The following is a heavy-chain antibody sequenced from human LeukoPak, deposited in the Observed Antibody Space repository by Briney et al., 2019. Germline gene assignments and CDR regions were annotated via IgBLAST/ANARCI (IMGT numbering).Heavy chain of an antibody. D-gene: IGHD5-24*01. Sequence: ASVKVSCKASGYTFISYYLHWVRQAPGQGLEWMGIINPSGGSTSYAQKFQGRVTMTRDTSTSTVYMELSSLRSEDTAVYYCARGGNRDGYKWHDAFDIWGQGTMVTVSS. CDR2: INPSGGST. J-gene: IGHJ3*02. V-gene: IGHV1-46*01. CDR1: GYTFISYY. CDR3: ARGGNRDGYKWHDAFDI.